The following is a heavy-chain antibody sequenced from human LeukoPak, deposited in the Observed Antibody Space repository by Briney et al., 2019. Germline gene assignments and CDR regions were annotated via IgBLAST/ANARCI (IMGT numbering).Heavy chain of an antibody. CDR3: ARDRAAADPHNWFDP. V-gene: IGHV3-7*01. Sequence: GGSLRLSCAASGFTFSGYWMSWVRQAPGKGLEWVANMKQDGSEKNYVDSVKGRFSISRDNAKNSLNLQMNSLRVEDTAVYYCARDRAAADPHNWFDPWGQGTLVIVSS. CDR1: GFTFSGYW. J-gene: IGHJ5*02. D-gene: IGHD6-13*01. CDR2: MKQDGSEK.